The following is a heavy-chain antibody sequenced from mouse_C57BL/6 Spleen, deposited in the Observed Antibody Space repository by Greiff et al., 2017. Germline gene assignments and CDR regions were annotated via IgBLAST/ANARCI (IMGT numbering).Heavy chain of an antibody. V-gene: IGHV1-15*01. CDR1: GYTFTDYE. CDR3: TRHYSTFRTMDY. J-gene: IGHJ4*01. Sequence: VKLQESGAELVRPGASVTLSCKASGYTFTDYEMHWVKQTPVHGLEWIGAIDPETGGTAYNQKFKGKAILTADKSSSTAYMELRSLTSEDSAVYYCTRHYSTFRTMDYWGQGTSVTVSS. CDR2: IDPETGGT. D-gene: IGHD2-5*01.